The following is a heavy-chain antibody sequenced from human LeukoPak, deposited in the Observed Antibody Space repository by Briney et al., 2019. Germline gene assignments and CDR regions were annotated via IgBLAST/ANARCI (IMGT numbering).Heavy chain of an antibody. CDR2: INHSGST. CDR3: ARVSWHRSGSYCDY. J-gene: IGHJ4*02. V-gene: IGHV4-34*01. D-gene: IGHD3-10*01. CDR1: GGSFSGYY. Sequence: SETLSLTCAVYGGSFSGYYWSWIRQPPGKGLEWIGEINHSGSTNYNPSLKSRVTISVDTSKNQFSLKLSSVTAADTAVYYCARVSWHRSGSYCDYWGQGTLVTVPS.